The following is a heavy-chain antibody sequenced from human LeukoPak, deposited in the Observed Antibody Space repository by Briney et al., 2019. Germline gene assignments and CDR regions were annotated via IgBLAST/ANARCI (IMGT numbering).Heavy chain of an antibody. J-gene: IGHJ3*02. CDR3: ASKDSGYADLDAFDI. CDR2: ISNSDDNT. D-gene: IGHD5-12*01. V-gene: IGHV3-23*01. Sequence: PGGSLRLSCAVSGFTFSSYAMSWVRQAPGKGLEWVSAISNSDDNTYYADSVKGRFTISRDNSKNTLYLQMNSLRAEDTAVYYCASKDSGYADLDAFDIWGQGTMVTVSS. CDR1: GFTFSSYA.